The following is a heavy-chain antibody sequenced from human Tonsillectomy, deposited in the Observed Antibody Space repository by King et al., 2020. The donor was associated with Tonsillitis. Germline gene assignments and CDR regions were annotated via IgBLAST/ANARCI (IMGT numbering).Heavy chain of an antibody. CDR3: ARDLNGTWTFDI. CDR2: ISYDGSVK. Sequence: VQLVESGGGVVQPGRSLRLSCATSGFTFSSHGMHWVRQAPGKGLEWVAIISYDGSVKYYIDSVKGRFIISRDDSKNTLYLQMNSLRAEDTAVYYCARDLNGTWTFDIWGQGTLVTVSS. D-gene: IGHD1-1*01. CDR1: GFTFSSHG. J-gene: IGHJ3*02. V-gene: IGHV3-33*05.